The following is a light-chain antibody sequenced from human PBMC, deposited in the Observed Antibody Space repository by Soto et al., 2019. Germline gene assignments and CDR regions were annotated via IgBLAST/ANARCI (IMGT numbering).Light chain of an antibody. Sequence: EIVLTQSPGTLSLSPGERATLSCRASQSVSSSYLAWYQQKPGQAPRLLIYAASSRATGIPDRFTGSGSGTGFTLTISRLEPEDFAVYYCQQYGKYGSSPPTFGGGTKGGYQ. V-gene: IGKV3-20*01. CDR2: AAS. CDR1: QSVSSSY. CDR3: QQYGKYGSSPPT. J-gene: IGKJ4*01.